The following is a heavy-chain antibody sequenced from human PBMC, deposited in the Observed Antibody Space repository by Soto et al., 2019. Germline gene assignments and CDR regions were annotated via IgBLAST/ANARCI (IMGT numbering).Heavy chain of an antibody. D-gene: IGHD2-15*01. CDR3: AKASTSGTYCSGGTCYSYYYYMDV. CDR2: ISGGGGTT. J-gene: IGHJ6*03. V-gene: IGHV3-23*01. CDR1: GFTFSSYA. Sequence: EVQLLESGGGLVQPGGSLRLSCAASGFTFSSYAMSWVRQAPGKGLEWVSAISGGGGTTHYADSVKGRFTLSRDDSKNKLYLQMNSLRAEDTALYYCAKASTSGTYCSGGTCYSYYYYMDVWGKGTTVTVCS.